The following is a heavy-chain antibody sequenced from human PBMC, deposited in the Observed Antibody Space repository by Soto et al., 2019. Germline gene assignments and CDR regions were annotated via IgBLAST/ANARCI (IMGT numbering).Heavy chain of an antibody. V-gene: IGHV3-23*01. CDR3: ARLPLTDYDGHVNWFDP. CDR1: GFTFSSHA. Sequence: GGSLRLSCAASGFTFSSHAVSWVRQAPGKGLEWVSTISNGGDCTYYADSVKGRFTISRDNSKNTLYLQMNSLRADDTAVYYCARLPLTDYDGHVNWFDPWGQGTLVTVSS. CDR2: ISNGGDCT. J-gene: IGHJ5*02. D-gene: IGHD4-17*01.